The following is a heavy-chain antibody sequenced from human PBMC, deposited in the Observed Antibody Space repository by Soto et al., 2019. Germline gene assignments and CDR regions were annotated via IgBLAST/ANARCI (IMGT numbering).Heavy chain of an antibody. CDR1: GGSISSANYY. CDR2: IYHSGST. D-gene: IGHD2-2*01. CDR3: ARVPDY. V-gene: IGHV4-30-2*01. Sequence: SETLSLTCTVSGGSISSANYYWSWIRQHPGKGLEWIGYIYHSGSTYYNPSLKSRVTISIDRSKNQFSLKLSSVTAADTAVYNCARVPDYWGQGILATVSS. J-gene: IGHJ4*02.